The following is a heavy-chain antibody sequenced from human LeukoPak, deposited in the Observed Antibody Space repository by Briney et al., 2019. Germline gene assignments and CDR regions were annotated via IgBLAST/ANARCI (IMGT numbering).Heavy chain of an antibody. V-gene: IGHV4-59*01. CDR2: IYYSAST. D-gene: IGHD6-13*01. CDR3: ARADSSSWYEVDY. J-gene: IGHJ4*02. Sequence: AETLSLTCSVSGGSISSYYWSWLRQPPGKGLECIGYIYYSASTNYNPSLKSRVTISVDTSKNQFSLKLSSVTAADTAVYYCARADSSSWYEVDYWGQGTLVTVSS. CDR1: GGSISSYY.